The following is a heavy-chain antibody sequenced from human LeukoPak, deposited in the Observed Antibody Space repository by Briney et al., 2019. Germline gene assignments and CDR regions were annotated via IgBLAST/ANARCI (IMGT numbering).Heavy chain of an antibody. J-gene: IGHJ4*02. CDR2: INPHSGGT. Sequence: ASVKVSCKASGYTFTDYYMHWVRQAPGQGLEWMGWINPHSGGTDHAQKFQGRVTMTRDTPISTAYMALSRLRSDDTAVYYCARDMDSGPDFFDYWGLGTLVTVSS. CDR3: ARDMDSGPDFFDY. D-gene: IGHD1-26*01. CDR1: GYTFTDYY. V-gene: IGHV1-2*02.